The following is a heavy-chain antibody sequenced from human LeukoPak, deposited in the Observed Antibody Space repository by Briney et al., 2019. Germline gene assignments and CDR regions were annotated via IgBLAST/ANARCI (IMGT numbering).Heavy chain of an antibody. CDR2: ITNDGRTT. D-gene: IGHD3-10*01. J-gene: IGHJ4*02. CDR3: ARGGGGPYYYDSGSYFSYFDY. V-gene: IGHV3-74*01. CDR1: GLTFNSYW. Sequence: GGSLRLSCAASGLTFNSYWMHWVRQAPGKGLVWVSLITNDGRTTTYADSVKGRFTISRDNAKNTLYLEMNSLRVEDTAVYYCARGGGGPYYYDSGSYFSYFDYWGQGTLVSVSS.